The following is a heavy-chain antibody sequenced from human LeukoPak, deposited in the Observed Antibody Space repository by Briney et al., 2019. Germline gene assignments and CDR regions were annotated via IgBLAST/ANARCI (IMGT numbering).Heavy chain of an antibody. CDR1: GFTFSSYA. CDR2: ISYDGSNK. V-gene: IGHV3-30-3*01. D-gene: IGHD5-18*01. J-gene: IGHJ4*02. CDR3: ARQGEWIHLDY. Sequence: GGSLRLSCAASGFTFSSYAMHWVRQAPGKGLEWVAVISYDGSNKYYADSVKGRFTISRDNSKNTLCLQMNSLRAEDTAVYYCARQGEWIHLDYWGQGTLVTVSS.